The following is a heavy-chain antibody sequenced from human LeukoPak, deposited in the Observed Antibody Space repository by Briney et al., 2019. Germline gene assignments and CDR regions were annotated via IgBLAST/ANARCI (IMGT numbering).Heavy chain of an antibody. Sequence: PGGSLRLSCAASGFTFSSYAMSWVRQAPGKGLEWVAVISYDGSNKYYADSVKGRFTISRDNSKNTLYLQMNSLRAEDTAVYYCARDSTMGGSLDYWGQGTLVTVSS. CDR2: ISYDGSNK. CDR1: GFTFSSYA. CDR3: ARDSTMGGSLDY. D-gene: IGHD1-26*01. V-gene: IGHV3-30-3*01. J-gene: IGHJ4*02.